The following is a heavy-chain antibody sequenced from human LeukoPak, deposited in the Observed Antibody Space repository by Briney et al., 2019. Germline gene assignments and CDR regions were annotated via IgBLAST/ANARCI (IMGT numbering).Heavy chain of an antibody. CDR2: TSGSGGST. D-gene: IGHD4-17*01. CDR1: GFTFSSYA. V-gene: IGHV3-23*01. J-gene: IGHJ4*02. Sequence: GGSLRLSCAASGFTFSSYAMSWVRQGPGKGLEWVSATSGSGGSTYYADSVKGRFTISRDNSKNTLYLQMNSLRAEDTAVYYCAKDSYGDYNFDYWGQGTLVTVSS. CDR3: AKDSYGDYNFDY.